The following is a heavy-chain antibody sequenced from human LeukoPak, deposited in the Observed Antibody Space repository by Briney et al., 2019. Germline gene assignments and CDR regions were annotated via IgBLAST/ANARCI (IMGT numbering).Heavy chain of an antibody. CDR2: IKSDGSTT. J-gene: IGHJ4*02. V-gene: IGHV3-74*03. D-gene: IGHD1-26*01. CDR1: GFTFSSYW. CDR3: AFQWELLRGVDY. Sequence: GGSLRLSCTASGFTFSSYWMHWARQAPGKGLVWVSRIKSDGSTTTYADSVKGRFTISRDNAKNTLYLQMNSLRAKDTAVYYCAFQWELLRGVDYWGQGTLVTVSS.